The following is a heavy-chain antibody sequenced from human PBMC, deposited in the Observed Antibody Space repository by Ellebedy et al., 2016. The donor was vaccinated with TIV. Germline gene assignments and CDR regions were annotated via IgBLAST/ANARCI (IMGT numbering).Heavy chain of an antibody. CDR3: ARQKNFDWPME. CDR2: INPSGGST. D-gene: IGHD3-9*01. Sequence: AASVKVSCKASGYTFTSYYMHWVRQAPGQGLEWMGIINPSGGSTSYAQKFQGRVTMTRNTSISTAYMELSSLRSEDTAVYYCARQKNFDWPMEWGQGTLVTVSS. V-gene: IGHV1-46*01. CDR1: GYTFTSYY. J-gene: IGHJ4*02.